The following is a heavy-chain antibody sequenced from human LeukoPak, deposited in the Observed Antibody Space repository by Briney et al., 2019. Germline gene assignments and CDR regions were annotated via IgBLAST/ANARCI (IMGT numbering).Heavy chain of an antibody. CDR3: ARVRYYYGMDV. CDR1: GFTFSSYE. CDR2: IGSSGSTI. J-gene: IGHJ6*02. V-gene: IGHV3-48*03. Sequence: GGSLRLSCAASGFTFSSYEMNWVRQAPGKGLEWVSYIGSSGSTIYYADSVKGRFTISRDNTKNSLYLQMNSLRAEDTAVYYCARVRYYYGMDVWGQGTTVTVSS.